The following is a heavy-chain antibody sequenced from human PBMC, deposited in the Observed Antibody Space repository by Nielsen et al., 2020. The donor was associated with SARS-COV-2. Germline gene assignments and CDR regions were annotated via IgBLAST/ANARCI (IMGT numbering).Heavy chain of an antibody. J-gene: IGHJ5*02. CDR3: ARDRGYSSGWQNWFDP. CDR2: IYHSGST. Sequence: SQTLSLTCAVYGGSFSGYYWSWIRQPPGKGLEWIGEIYHSGSTNYNPSLKSRVTISVDKSKNQFSLKLSSVTAADTAVYYCARDRGYSSGWQNWFDPWGQGTLVTVSS. D-gene: IGHD6-19*01. V-gene: IGHV4-34*01. CDR1: GGSFSGYY.